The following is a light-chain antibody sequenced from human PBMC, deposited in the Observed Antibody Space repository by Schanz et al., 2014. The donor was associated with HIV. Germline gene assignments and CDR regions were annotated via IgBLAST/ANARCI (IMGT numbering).Light chain of an antibody. V-gene: IGKV3-11*01. CDR3: QQRSNWPPYT. Sequence: LSCWASQSVSSYLAWYQKKPGQAPRLLIYDASNRATGIPARFSGSGSGTDFTLIISSLEPEDFAVYYCQQRSNWPPYTFGQGTKLEIK. J-gene: IGKJ2*01. CDR2: DAS. CDR1: QSVSSY.